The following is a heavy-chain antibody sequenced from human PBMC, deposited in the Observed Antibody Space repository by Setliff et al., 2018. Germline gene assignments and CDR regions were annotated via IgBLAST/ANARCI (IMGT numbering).Heavy chain of an antibody. D-gene: IGHD5-12*01. Sequence: SETLSLTCTVSDGSLSTYYWSWIRQPPGKVLEFIGYVYYSGTANYSPSLRSRLTISVDTSKNQFSLKLRSVTAADTAVYYWARGGTFRYFDFWGQGAPVTVSS. CDR2: VYYSGTA. V-gene: IGHV4-59*01. CDR3: ARGGTFRYFDF. CDR1: DGSLSTYY. J-gene: IGHJ4*02.